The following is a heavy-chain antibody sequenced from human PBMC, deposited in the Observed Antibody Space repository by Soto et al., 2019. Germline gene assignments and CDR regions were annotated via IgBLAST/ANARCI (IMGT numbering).Heavy chain of an antibody. CDR1: GYSFTGDY. Sequence: ASVKGSCKAAGYSFTGDYVHWVRQAPGQGLEWMGWINPNSGGTNYAQKFQGWVTMTRDTSISTAYMELSRLRSDDTAVYYCARGGPSRPPPVYYYSGMAVWGQGTTVTVSS. J-gene: IGHJ6*02. CDR3: ARGGPSRPPPVYYYSGMAV. D-gene: IGHD2-2*01. V-gene: IGHV1-2*04. CDR2: INPNSGGT.